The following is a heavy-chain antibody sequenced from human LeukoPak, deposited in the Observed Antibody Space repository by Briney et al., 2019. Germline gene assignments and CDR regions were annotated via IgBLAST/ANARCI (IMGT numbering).Heavy chain of an antibody. V-gene: IGHV3-33*01. Sequence: PGGSLRLSCATSGFTFSSYGMHWVRQAPGKGLEWVAVIWYDGSNKYYADSVKGRFTISRDNSKNTLCLQMNSLRAEDTAVYYCARDGAFIAVAGFDYWGQGTLVTVSS. CDR2: IWYDGSNK. D-gene: IGHD6-19*01. J-gene: IGHJ4*02. CDR3: ARDGAFIAVAGFDY. CDR1: GFTFSSYG.